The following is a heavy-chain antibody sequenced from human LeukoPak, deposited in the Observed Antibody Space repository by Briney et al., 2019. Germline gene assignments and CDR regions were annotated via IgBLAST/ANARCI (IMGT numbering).Heavy chain of an antibody. V-gene: IGHV5-51*01. CDR2: IYPGDSDT. CDR3: ARRPRYCSGGSCYHGRYFDY. CDR1: GYSFTSYW. D-gene: IGHD2-15*01. Sequence: GESLKISCKGSGYSFTSYWIGWVRQMPGKGLEWMGIIYPGDSDTRYSPSFQGQVTTSADKSISTAYLQWSSLKASDTAMYYCARRPRYCSGGSCYHGRYFDYWGQGTLVTVSS. J-gene: IGHJ4*02.